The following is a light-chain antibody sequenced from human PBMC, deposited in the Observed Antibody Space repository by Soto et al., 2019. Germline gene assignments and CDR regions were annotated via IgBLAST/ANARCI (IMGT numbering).Light chain of an antibody. J-gene: IGLJ3*02. Sequence: SALTQPASVSGSPGQSITISCTGSSSDVGAYDYVSWYQHHAGKAPKLIIYEVNNRPSGVSNRFSGSKSGNTASLTISGLQAEDEAHYFCSSYTRANTRVFGGGTKLTVL. V-gene: IGLV2-14*01. CDR3: SSYTRANTRV. CDR2: EVN. CDR1: SSDVGAYDY.